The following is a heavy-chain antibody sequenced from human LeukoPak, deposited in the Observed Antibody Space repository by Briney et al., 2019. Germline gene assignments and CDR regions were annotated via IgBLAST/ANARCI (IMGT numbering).Heavy chain of an antibody. V-gene: IGHV3-7*05. Sequence: GGSLRLSCVASGFTFRNYWMTWVRQAPGKGQEWVANIHKDGSEKYFVASVRGRFTISRDNAKDSLYLQMSSLRAEDTAVYYCVRGSSGTVVRGVAWAWFDPWGQGTLVTVSS. CDR1: GFTFRNYW. CDR3: VRGSSGTVVRGVAWAWFDP. J-gene: IGHJ5*02. D-gene: IGHD3-10*01. CDR2: IHKDGSEK.